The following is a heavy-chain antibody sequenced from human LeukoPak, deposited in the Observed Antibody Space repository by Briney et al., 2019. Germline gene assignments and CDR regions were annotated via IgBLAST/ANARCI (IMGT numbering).Heavy chain of an antibody. V-gene: IGHV4-59*01. CDR2: IDCSGRT. J-gene: IGHJ6*02. CDR1: GGPISRYF. Sequence: TSETLSLTCTVSGGPISRYFWSWIRQPPGKALEWIGYIDCSGRTNYNPSLKSRVTISVDTSKNQFSLKLSSVTAADTAVYYCARGGTYCSSTSCPRGLYYYYGMDVWGQGTTVTVSS. CDR3: ARGGTYCSSTSCPRGLYYYYGMDV. D-gene: IGHD2-2*01.